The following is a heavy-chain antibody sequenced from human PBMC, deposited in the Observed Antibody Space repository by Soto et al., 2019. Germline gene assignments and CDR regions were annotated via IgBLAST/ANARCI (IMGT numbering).Heavy chain of an antibody. Sequence: EVQLVESGGGLVQPGRSLRLSCAASGFTFDDYAVHWVRQAPGKGLEWVSGISWNSGSIGYADSVKGRFTISRDNAKNSLYLQMNSLRAEDTALYYCAKEISTVTTGFDYWGQGTLVTVSS. V-gene: IGHV3-9*01. CDR3: AKEISTVTTGFDY. CDR1: GFTFDDYA. J-gene: IGHJ4*02. D-gene: IGHD4-4*01. CDR2: ISWNSGSI.